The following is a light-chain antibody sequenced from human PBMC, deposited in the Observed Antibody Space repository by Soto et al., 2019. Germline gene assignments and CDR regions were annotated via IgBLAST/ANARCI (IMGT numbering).Light chain of an antibody. CDR1: STDVGGYKY. CDR2: DVT. CDR3: LSYTSSDTYV. Sequence: QSALTQPASVSGSPGQSITISCTGTSTDVGGYKYVSWYQQHPGKAPEFMIYDVTSRPSGISNRFSGSKSGNTAFLIISGLQAEDEADYYCLSYTSSDTYVFGTGTKLTVL. V-gene: IGLV2-14*01. J-gene: IGLJ1*01.